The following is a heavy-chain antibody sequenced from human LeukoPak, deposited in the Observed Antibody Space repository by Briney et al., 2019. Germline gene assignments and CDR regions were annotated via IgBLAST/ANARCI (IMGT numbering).Heavy chain of an antibody. Sequence: PGGSLRLSCAASGFTFSSYWMSWVRQTPGKGLEWVANIIQDGSEKSYVDSVKGRSTISRDNAKNSLYLQMNSLRAEDTAVYYCARDPYRDYWGQRTLVTVSS. CDR3: ARDPYRDY. CDR1: GFTFSSYW. J-gene: IGHJ4*02. D-gene: IGHD3-16*01. V-gene: IGHV3-7*01. CDR2: IIQDGSEK.